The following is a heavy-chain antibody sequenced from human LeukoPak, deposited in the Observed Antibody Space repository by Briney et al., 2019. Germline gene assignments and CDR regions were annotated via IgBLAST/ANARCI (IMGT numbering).Heavy chain of an antibody. V-gene: IGHV3-74*01. Sequence: GGSLRLSCAASGFTFSSYWMHWVRQAPGKGLVWVSRINSDGSSTSYADSVKGRFTISRDSSKNTLYLQMNTLRAEDTAVYYCARDAYRDYYDSNGYYYVGMDVWGQGTTVTVSS. J-gene: IGHJ6*02. CDR2: INSDGSST. CDR1: GFTFSSYW. CDR3: ARDAYRDYYDSNGYYYVGMDV. D-gene: IGHD3-22*01.